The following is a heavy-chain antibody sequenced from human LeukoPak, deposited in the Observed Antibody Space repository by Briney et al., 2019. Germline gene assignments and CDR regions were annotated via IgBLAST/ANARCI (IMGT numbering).Heavy chain of an antibody. CDR3: ARGDYDILTGYYNPRVY. J-gene: IGHJ4*02. D-gene: IGHD3-9*01. CDR1: GGTFSSYA. V-gene: IGHV1-69*06. Sequence: GASVKVSCKASGGTFSSYAIIWVRQAPGQGLEWMGGIIPIFGTASYAQKFQGRVTITADKSTSTAYMELSSLRSEDTAVYYCARGDYDILTGYYNPRVYWGQGPWSPSPQ. CDR2: IIPIFGTA.